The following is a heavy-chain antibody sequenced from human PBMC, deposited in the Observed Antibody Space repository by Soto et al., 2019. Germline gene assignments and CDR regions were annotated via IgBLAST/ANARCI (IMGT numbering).Heavy chain of an antibody. CDR1: GYTFTSYG. CDR2: ISAYNGNT. Sequence: ASVKVSCKASGYTFTSYGISWVRQAPGQGLEWMGWISAYNGNTNYAQKLQGRVTMTTDKSTSTAYMELSSLRSEDTAVYYCAREIGGSYAPDDAFDIWGKGTMVTVSS. D-gene: IGHD1-26*01. CDR3: AREIGGSYAPDDAFDI. J-gene: IGHJ3*02. V-gene: IGHV1-18*01.